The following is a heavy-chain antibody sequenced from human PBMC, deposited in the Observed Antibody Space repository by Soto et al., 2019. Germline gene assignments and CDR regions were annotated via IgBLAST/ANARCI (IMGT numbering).Heavy chain of an antibody. Sequence: GGSLRLSCAASGFTFSDYYMSWIRQAPGKGLEWVSYISSSGSTIYYADSVKGRFTISRDNAKNSLYLQMNSLRAEDTAVYYCARRLGSTYRGYYYYYMDVWGKGTTVTVSS. D-gene: IGHD2-2*01. CDR1: GFTFSDYY. J-gene: IGHJ6*03. CDR3: ARRLGSTYRGYYYYYMDV. V-gene: IGHV3-11*01. CDR2: ISSSGSTI.